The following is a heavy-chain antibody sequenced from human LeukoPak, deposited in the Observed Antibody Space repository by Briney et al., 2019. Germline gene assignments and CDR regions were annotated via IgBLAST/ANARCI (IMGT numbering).Heavy chain of an antibody. J-gene: IGHJ6*03. CDR3: AREQQLVDPYYYYYHYMDV. Sequence: GGSLRLSCAASGFTVSNSYMSWVRQAPGKGLEWVSVIYTGSLSYYTDSVKGRFTISRDNAKNSLYLQMNSLRAEDTAVYYCAREQQLVDPYYYYYHYMDVWGKGTMVTVSS. CDR2: IYTGSLS. D-gene: IGHD6-13*01. V-gene: IGHV3-53*01. CDR1: GFTVSNSY.